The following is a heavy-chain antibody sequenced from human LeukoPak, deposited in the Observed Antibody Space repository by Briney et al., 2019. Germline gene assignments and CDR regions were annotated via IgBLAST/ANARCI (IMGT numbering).Heavy chain of an antibody. CDR2: ISGSGGST. Sequence: PGGSLRLSCAASGFTFSSYAMSWVRQAPGKGLEWVSAISGSGGSTYYADSVKGRFTISRDNSKNTLYLQMNGLRAEDTAVYYCAKDLGIAARRYYYGMDVWGQGTTVTVSS. D-gene: IGHD6-6*01. CDR3: AKDLGIAARRYYYGMDV. V-gene: IGHV3-23*01. J-gene: IGHJ6*02. CDR1: GFTFSSYA.